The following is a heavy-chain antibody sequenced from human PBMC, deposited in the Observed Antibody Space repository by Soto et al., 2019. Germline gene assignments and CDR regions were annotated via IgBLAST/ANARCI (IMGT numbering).Heavy chain of an antibody. V-gene: IGHV3-73*01. J-gene: IGHJ4*02. Sequence: EVQLVESGGGLVQPGGSLKLSCAASGFALSDSAVHWVRQASGKGLEWVGRSRSKANTYATAYAESVNGRCTISRDESMNTAYLQMNSLKTEDTAVYYCSSVRSYCSGGTGPQSSPPFDYWGQGTLVIVSS. CDR3: SSVRSYCSGGTGPQSSPPFDY. CDR2: SRSKANTYAT. D-gene: IGHD2-15*01. CDR1: GFALSDSA.